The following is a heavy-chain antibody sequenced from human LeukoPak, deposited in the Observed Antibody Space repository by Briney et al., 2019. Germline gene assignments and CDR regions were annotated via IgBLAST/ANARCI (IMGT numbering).Heavy chain of an antibody. Sequence: SETLSLTCAVYGGSFSGYYWSWIRQPPGKGLEWIGEINHSGSTNYNPSLKSRVTISVDTSKNQFSLKLSSVTAADTAVYYCARPRGRYCSSTSCSSYYYYYYMDVWGKGTTVTISS. CDR3: ARPRGRYCSSTSCSSYYYYYYMDV. CDR2: INHSGST. J-gene: IGHJ6*03. D-gene: IGHD2-2*01. V-gene: IGHV4-34*01. CDR1: GGSFSGYY.